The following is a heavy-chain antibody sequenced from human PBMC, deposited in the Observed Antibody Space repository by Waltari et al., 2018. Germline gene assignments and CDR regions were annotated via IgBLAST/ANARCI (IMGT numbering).Heavy chain of an antibody. Sequence: QLQESGPGLVKPSQTLSLTCTVSGGSISSGGYSWSWIRQHPGKGLEWIGYIYHSGSTYYNPSLKSRVTIAVDRSKNQFSLKLSSVTAADTAVYYCARGRGPLDYWGQGTLVTVSS. V-gene: IGHV4-30-2*01. CDR1: GGSISSGGYS. CDR2: IYHSGST. CDR3: ARGRGPLDY. J-gene: IGHJ4*02.